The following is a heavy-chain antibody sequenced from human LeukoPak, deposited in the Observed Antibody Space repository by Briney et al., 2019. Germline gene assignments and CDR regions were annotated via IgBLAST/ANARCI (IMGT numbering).Heavy chain of an antibody. Sequence: PSETLSLTCAVSGGSISSNYWSWIRQPAGKGLEWIGRIYTSGSTNYNPSVKGRVTMSVDKSKNQFSLKMNSVTAADTAVYYCGRKTTMVRGVILQINYYGMAVSGQGNTGTASS. CDR2: IYTSGST. V-gene: IGHV4-4*07. CDR1: GGSISSNY. D-gene: IGHD3-10*01. CDR3: GRKTTMVRGVILQINYYGMAV. J-gene: IGHJ6*02.